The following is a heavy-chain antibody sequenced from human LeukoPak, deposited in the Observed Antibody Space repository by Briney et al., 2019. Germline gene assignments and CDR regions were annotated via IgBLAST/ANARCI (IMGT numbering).Heavy chain of an antibody. CDR3: AKDRGRYGDYLYYFDY. CDR1: GFTFSSYG. D-gene: IGHD4-17*01. Sequence: GGSLRLSCAASGFTFSSYGMHWVRQAPGKGLEWVAFIRYDGSNKYYADSVKGRFTISRDNSKNTLYLQMNSLRAEDTAVYYCAKDRGRYGDYLYYFDYWGQGTLVTVSS. J-gene: IGHJ4*02. CDR2: IRYDGSNK. V-gene: IGHV3-30*02.